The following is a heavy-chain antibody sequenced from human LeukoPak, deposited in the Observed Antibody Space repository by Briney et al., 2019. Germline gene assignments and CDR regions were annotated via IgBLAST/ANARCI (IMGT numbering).Heavy chain of an antibody. CDR1: GGSINNYY. V-gene: IGHV4-4*07. CDR2: IYTSGST. J-gene: IGHJ4*02. CDR3: ASAPSSSAWWYFDY. D-gene: IGHD6-19*01. Sequence: SETLSLTCTVSGGSINNYYWSWIRQPAGKGREWVGRIYTSGSTTYNPSLKSRVSMSVDTSKNQFSLKLSSVTAADTAVYYCASAPSSSAWWYFDYWGQGTLVTVSS.